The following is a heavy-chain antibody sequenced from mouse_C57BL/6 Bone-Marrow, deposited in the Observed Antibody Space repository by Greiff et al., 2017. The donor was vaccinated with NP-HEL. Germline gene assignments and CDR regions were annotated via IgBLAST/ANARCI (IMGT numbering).Heavy chain of an antibody. CDR3: ARCPLYYDYDVWFAY. D-gene: IGHD2-4*01. V-gene: IGHV1-4*01. CDR2: INPSSGYT. Sequence: VQLQQSGAELARPGASVKMSCKASGYTFTSYTMHWVKQRPGQGLEWIGYINPSSGYTKYNQKFKDKATLTADKSSSTAYMQLSSLTSEDAAVYYCARCPLYYDYDVWFAYWGQGTLVTVSA. CDR1: GYTFTSYT. J-gene: IGHJ3*01.